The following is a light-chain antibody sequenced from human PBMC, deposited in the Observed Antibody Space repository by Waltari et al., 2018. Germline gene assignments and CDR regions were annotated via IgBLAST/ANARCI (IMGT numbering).Light chain of an antibody. CDR2: DDK. Sequence: SYVLTQPPSVSVAPGQMARITCGGDNIETKNVHWYQLKPGQAPVLVVHDDKDRPSGIPTRCSGSNSGNTATLTISRAGAGDEADYYCQVWDSSSYVFGSGTKVTVL. J-gene: IGLJ1*01. CDR1: NIETKN. CDR3: QVWDSSSYV. V-gene: IGLV3-21*02.